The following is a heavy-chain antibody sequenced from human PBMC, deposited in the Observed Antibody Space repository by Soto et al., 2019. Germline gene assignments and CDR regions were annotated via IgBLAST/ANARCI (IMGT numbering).Heavy chain of an antibody. Sequence: QVQLVESGGGVVQPGRSLRLSCAASGFTFSNYDMHWVRQAPGKGLEWVAVISSDASNKYYAASVKGRFTISRDSSKNTVYVQMNSLRVEGTAVYYCAKALSMIVAESFDVWGKGTMVTVSS. D-gene: IGHD3-22*01. CDR2: ISSDASNK. CDR1: GFTFSNYD. J-gene: IGHJ3*01. CDR3: AKALSMIVAESFDV. V-gene: IGHV3-30*18.